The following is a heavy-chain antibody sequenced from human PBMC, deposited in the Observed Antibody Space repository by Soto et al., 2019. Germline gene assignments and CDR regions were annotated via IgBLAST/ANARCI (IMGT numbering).Heavy chain of an antibody. CDR2: ISYDGSNK. CDR1: GFAFSSYA. J-gene: IGHJ4*02. Sequence: HPGGSLRLSCAASGFAFSSYAMHWVRQAPGKGLEWVAVISYDGSNKYYADSVKGRFTISRDNSKNTLYLQMNSLRAEDTAVYYCARDLGYSSSWYSRFYDSSGYYSEVPDYWGQGTLVTVSS. D-gene: IGHD3-22*01. V-gene: IGHV3-30-3*01. CDR3: ARDLGYSSSWYSRFYDSSGYYSEVPDY.